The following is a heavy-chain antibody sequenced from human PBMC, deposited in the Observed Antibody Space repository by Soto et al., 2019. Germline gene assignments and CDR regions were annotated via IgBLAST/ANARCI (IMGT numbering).Heavy chain of an antibody. D-gene: IGHD5-18*01. CDR3: TSLGSVDTANYGMDV. J-gene: IGHJ6*02. CDR1: GFTFSGSA. Sequence: EVQLVESGGGLVQPGGSLKLSCAASGFTFSGSAMHWVRQASGKGLEWVGRIRTKANNYATAYAASVKGRFAISRDDSKNTAYLQMNSLKTEDTAVYYCTSLGSVDTANYGMDVWGQGTTVTVSS. CDR2: IRTKANNYAT. V-gene: IGHV3-73*02.